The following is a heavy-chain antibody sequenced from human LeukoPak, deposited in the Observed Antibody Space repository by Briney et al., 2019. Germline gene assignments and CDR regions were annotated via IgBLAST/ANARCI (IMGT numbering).Heavy chain of an antibody. CDR2: ISSSSSYI. D-gene: IGHD3-9*01. CDR1: GFTFSSYS. CDR3: ARASIRYFDWLSDFDY. Sequence: GGSLRLSCAASGFTFSSYSMNWVRQAPGKGLEWVSSISSSSSYIYYADSVKGRFTISRDNAKNSLYLQMNSLRAEDTAVYYCARASIRYFDWLSDFDYWGQGTLVTVSS. J-gene: IGHJ4*02. V-gene: IGHV3-21*01.